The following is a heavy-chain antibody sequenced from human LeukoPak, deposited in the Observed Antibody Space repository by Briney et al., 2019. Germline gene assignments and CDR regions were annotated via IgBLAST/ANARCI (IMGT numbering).Heavy chain of an antibody. V-gene: IGHV4-39*07. Sequence: SETLALTCTVSGGSVSSSAYYGSWVRQPPVKGLEWIASIYYTGSTYYNPSLNSRVTISLDTSRNQFSLRLTSVTAADTAVYYCARFSSDCSTASCYLTYWGQGTLVTVSS. CDR2: IYYTGST. CDR3: ARFSSDCSTASCYLTY. J-gene: IGHJ4*02. CDR1: GGSVSSSAYY. D-gene: IGHD2-2*01.